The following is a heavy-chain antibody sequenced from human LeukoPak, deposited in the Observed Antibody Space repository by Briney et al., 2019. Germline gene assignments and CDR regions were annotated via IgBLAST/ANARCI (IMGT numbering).Heavy chain of an antibody. J-gene: IGHJ3*02. D-gene: IGHD3-22*01. CDR1: GFTFSSYG. CDR2: IWYDGSNK. CDR3: ARGHHYYDSNGYSAGAFDI. Sequence: HAGGSLRLSCAASGFTFSSYGMHWVRQAPGKGLEWVAVIWYDGSNKYYADSVKGRFTISRDNSKNTLYLQMNSLRAEDTAVYYCARGHHYYDSNGYSAGAFDIWGQGTMVTVSS. V-gene: IGHV3-33*01.